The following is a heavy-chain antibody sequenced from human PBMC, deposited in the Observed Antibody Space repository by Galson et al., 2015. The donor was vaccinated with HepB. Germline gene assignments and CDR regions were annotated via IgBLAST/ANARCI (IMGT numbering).Heavy chain of an antibody. CDR2: SGSGGST. Sequence: SGSGGSTYYADSVKGRFTISRDNSKNTLYLQMNSLRAEDTAVYYCAKTVFGVVISFFDYWGQGTLVTVSS. V-gene: IGHV3-23*01. CDR3: AKTVFGVVISFFDY. J-gene: IGHJ4*02. D-gene: IGHD3-3*01.